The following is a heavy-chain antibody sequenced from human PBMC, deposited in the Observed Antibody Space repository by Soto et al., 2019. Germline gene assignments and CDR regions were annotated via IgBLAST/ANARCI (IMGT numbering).Heavy chain of an antibody. Sequence: QVHLEESGPGLVRPSGTLSLTCNVSGVPISSYDWWTWVRQTPGKGMEWIGEIYHNGRTNYNPSLKSRVSLSVDKSKNQFSLNLESLTAADTAVYYCARGTLIGSLRRNWFDPWGQGTQVTVSS. V-gene: IGHV4-4*02. D-gene: IGHD3-10*01. CDR3: ARGTLIGSLRRNWFDP. CDR1: GVPISSYDW. CDR2: IYHNGRT. J-gene: IGHJ5*02.